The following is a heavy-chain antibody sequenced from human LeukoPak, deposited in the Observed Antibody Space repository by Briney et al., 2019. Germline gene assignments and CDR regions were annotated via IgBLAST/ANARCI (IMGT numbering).Heavy chain of an antibody. CDR1: GFTFSSYS. V-gene: IGHV3-21*01. D-gene: IGHD1-26*01. CDR3: ARGATSYMDV. J-gene: IGHJ6*03. Sequence: SGGSLRLSCAASGFTFSSYSMNWVRQAPGKGLEWVSSISSSSSYIYYADSVKGRFTISRDNAKNSLYLQMNSLRAEDTAVYYCARGATSYMDVWGKGTTVTVSS. CDR2: ISSSSSYI.